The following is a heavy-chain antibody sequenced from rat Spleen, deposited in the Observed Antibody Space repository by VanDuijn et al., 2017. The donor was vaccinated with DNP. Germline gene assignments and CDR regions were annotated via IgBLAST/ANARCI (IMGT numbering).Heavy chain of an antibody. CDR1: GFSITSYY. CDR2: ISYSGRT. V-gene: IGHV3-1*01. CDR3: ARWGDYFDY. Sequence: EVQLQESGPGLVKPSQSLSLTCSVTGFSITSYYWGWIRQFPGNKMEYIGHISYSGRTNYNPSLKRRISITRDTSKNQFFLQLNSVTTEDTATYYWARWGDYFDYWGQGVMVTVSS. J-gene: IGHJ2*01.